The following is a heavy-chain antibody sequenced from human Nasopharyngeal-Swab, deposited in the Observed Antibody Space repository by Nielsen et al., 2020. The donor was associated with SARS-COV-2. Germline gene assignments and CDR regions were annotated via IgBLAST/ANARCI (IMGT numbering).Heavy chain of an antibody. CDR2: IKEDGSQK. Sequence: GGSLRLSCAVSGFTFNTYWMNWARQAPGMGLEWVANIKEDGSQKNYADSVKGRFTISRDNSKNSLYLQMNSLRAEDTAIYHCARPLSRDSTWTTEANWFDPWGQGTLVTVSS. J-gene: IGHJ5*02. CDR3: ARPLSRDSTWTTEANWFDP. CDR1: GFTFNTYW. V-gene: IGHV3-7*03. D-gene: IGHD6-13*01.